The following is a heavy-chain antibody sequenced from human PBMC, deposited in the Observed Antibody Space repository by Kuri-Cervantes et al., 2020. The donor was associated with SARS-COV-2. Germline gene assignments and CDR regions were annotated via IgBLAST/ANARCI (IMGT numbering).Heavy chain of an antibody. CDR2: IIPIFGTA. D-gene: IGHD6-13*01. J-gene: IGHJ6*02. CDR1: GGTFSSYA. V-gene: IGHV1-69*06. Sequence: SVKVSCKASGGTFSSYAISWVRQAPGQGLEWMGGIIPIFGTANYAQKFQGRVTITADKSTSTAYMELSSLRSEDTAVYYCARSRPKYNSSWYYYGMDVWGQGTTVTVSS. CDR3: ARSRPKYNSSWYYYGMDV.